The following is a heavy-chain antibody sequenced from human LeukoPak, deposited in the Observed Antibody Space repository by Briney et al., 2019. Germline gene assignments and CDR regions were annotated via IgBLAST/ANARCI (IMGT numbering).Heavy chain of an antibody. CDR2: INPSGGST. Sequence: ASVKVSCKASGGTFTSYYMHWVRQAPGQGLEWMGIINPSGGSTSYAQKFQGRVTMTRDMSTSTVYMELSSLRSEDTAVYYCARDPIPLYCTNGVCPLSHWGQGTLVTVSS. CDR1: GGTFTSYY. V-gene: IGHV1-46*01. J-gene: IGHJ4*02. D-gene: IGHD2-8*01. CDR3: ARDPIPLYCTNGVCPLSH.